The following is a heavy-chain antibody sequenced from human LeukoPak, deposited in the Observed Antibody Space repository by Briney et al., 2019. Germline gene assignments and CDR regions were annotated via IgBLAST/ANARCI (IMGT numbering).Heavy chain of an antibody. D-gene: IGHD2/OR15-2a*01. CDR2: ISYDGSNK. J-gene: IGHJ4*02. V-gene: IGHV3-30*04. CDR3: ARDPLYVIAGTLDY. CDR1: GFTFRSYA. Sequence: PGRSLRLSCAASGFTFRSYAMHWVRQAPGKGLEWVAVISYDGSNKYYADSVKGRFTISRDNSKNTLYLQMNSLRAEDTAVYYCARDPLYVIAGTLDYWGQGTLVTVSS.